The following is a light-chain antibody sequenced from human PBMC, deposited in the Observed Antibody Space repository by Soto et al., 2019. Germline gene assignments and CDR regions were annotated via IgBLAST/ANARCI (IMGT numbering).Light chain of an antibody. J-gene: IGKJ5*01. CDR1: QSVSGN. CDR2: DAS. V-gene: IGKV3-15*01. CDR3: QQRSIWPIT. Sequence: EIVMTQSPATLSVSPWERATLSCRASQSVSGNLAWYQQKPGQAPRLLIYDASTKATGVPARFSGSGSVTEFTLTISSLQSEDFAVYYCQQRSIWPITFGQGTRLEI.